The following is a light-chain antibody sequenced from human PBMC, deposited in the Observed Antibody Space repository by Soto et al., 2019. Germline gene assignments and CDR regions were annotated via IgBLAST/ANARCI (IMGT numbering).Light chain of an antibody. CDR1: SSDIGIYNF. CDR3: TSYTNTNTLV. V-gene: IGLV2-14*03. J-gene: IGLJ2*01. Sequence: QSALTKPASVSASPGQSITISCTGTSSDIGIYNFVSWYQQHPGKAPKLWVYDVTNRPSGVSNRFSGSKSGSTASLTISGIQGEDEADYYCTSYTNTNTLVFGGGTQLTVL. CDR2: DVT.